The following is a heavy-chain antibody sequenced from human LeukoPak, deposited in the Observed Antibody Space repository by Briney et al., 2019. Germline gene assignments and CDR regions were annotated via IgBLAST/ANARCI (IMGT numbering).Heavy chain of an antibody. J-gene: IGHJ5*02. CDR2: ISAYNGNT. D-gene: IGHD6-19*01. CDR1: GYTFTSYG. Sequence: ASVKVSCKASGYTFTSYGISWVRQAPGQGLEWMGWISAYNGNTHYAQKFQGRVTMTTDTSTSTAYMELRSLRSDDTAVYYCARARWSVIAVAGSDWFDPWGQGTLVTVSS. V-gene: IGHV1-18*01. CDR3: ARARWSVIAVAGSDWFDP.